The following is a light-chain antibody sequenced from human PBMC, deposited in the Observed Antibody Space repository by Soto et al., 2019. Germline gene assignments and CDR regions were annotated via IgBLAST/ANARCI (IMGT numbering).Light chain of an antibody. Sequence: IVLTQSPGTLSLSPWERATLSCRTSQSVSSSYLAWNQKKPGQPPRLIIYGASSRATGIPERFSGSGSGTDFTLTISRLEPEDFAVYYGQQYGSSPPGTFGGGTKVDIK. J-gene: IGKJ4*01. CDR2: GAS. V-gene: IGKV3-20*01. CDR3: QQYGSSPPGT. CDR1: QSVSSSY.